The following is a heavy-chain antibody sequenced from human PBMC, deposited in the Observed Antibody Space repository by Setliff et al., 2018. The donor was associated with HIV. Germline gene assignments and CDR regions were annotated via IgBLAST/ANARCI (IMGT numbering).Heavy chain of an antibody. V-gene: IGHV4-61*01. CDR3: ASEAWTSYRSSSGYYDYYMDV. D-gene: IGHD6-6*01. J-gene: IGHJ6*03. Sequence: PSETLSLTCTVSGDSVSSASYYWSWIRQPPGKGLEWIGYIYYSGTTKYNPSLKSRVTISVDTSKNQFSLKLSSVTAADTAVYYCASEAWTSYRSSSGYYDYYMDVWGKGTTVTV. CDR1: GDSVSSASYY. CDR2: IYYSGTT.